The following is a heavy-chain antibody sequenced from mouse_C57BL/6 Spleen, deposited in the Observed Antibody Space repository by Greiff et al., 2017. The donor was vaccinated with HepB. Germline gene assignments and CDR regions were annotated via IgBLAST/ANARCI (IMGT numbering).Heavy chain of an antibody. CDR1: GFTFSDFY. CDR3: ARDYYGLDY. Sequence: EVQLVESGGGLVQSGRSLRLSCATSGFTFSDFYMEWVRQAPGKGLEWIAASRNKANDYTTEYSASVKGRFIVSRDTSQSILYLQMNALRAEDTAIYYCARDYYGLDYWGQGTTLTVSS. CDR2: SRNKANDYTT. V-gene: IGHV7-1*01. D-gene: IGHD1-1*01. J-gene: IGHJ2*01.